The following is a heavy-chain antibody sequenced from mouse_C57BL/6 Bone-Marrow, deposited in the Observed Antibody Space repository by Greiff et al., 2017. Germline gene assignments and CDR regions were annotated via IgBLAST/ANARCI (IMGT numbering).Heavy chain of an antibody. V-gene: IGHV14-4*01. CDR3: TRIAY. J-gene: IGHJ3*01. CDR2: IDPENGDP. Sequence: VQLTESGAELVRPGASVKLSCTASGFNIKDDYMHWVKQRPEQGLEWIGWIDPENGDPESASKVQGKATITVDTSSNTAYRQLSSLTSEDTAVYYGTRIAYWGQGTLVTGSA. CDR1: GFNIKDDY.